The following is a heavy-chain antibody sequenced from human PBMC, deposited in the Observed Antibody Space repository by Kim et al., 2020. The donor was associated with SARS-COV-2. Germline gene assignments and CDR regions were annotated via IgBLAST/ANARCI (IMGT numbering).Heavy chain of an antibody. J-gene: IGHJ4*02. Sequence: SVKGRVTISRDNSKNTLYLQMNSLRAEDTAVYYCARMGLDGNIAAAGIDYWGQGTLVTVSS. V-gene: IGHV3-30*07. D-gene: IGHD6-13*01. CDR3: ARMGLDGNIAAAGIDY.